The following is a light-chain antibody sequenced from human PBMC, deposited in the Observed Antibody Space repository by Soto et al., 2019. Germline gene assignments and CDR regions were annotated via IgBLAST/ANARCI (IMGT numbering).Light chain of an antibody. CDR2: WAS. CDR3: QQYYSTPIT. Sequence: DIVMTQSPDYLAVSLGERATINCKSSQRVLYSSNNKNYLAWYQQKPGQPPKLLIYWASTRESGVPDRFSGSGSGTDFTLTIISLQAEDVAVYYCQQYYSTPITFGQGTRLEIK. V-gene: IGKV4-1*01. CDR1: QRVLYSSNNKNY. J-gene: IGKJ5*01.